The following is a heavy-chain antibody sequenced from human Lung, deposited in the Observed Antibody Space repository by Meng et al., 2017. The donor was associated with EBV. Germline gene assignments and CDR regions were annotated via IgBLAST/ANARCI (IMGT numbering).Heavy chain of an antibody. CDR1: GDSISYGGFY. CDR2: ISYRGSA. Sequence: QELGPGLGKPSQTLSLTCDVSGDSISYGGFYNNRIRQPQGKGLEWIGYISYRGSAYYNPSLKSRVTIDVDTSKNQFSLKLKSVTAADTAVYYCGRWWPISGGDCSDYWGQGTLVTVSS. CDR3: GRWWPISGGDCSDY. V-gene: IGHV4-30-4*08. J-gene: IGHJ4*02. D-gene: IGHD2-8*02.